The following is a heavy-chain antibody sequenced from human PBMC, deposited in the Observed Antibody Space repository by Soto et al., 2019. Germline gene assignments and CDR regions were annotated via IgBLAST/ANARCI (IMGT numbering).Heavy chain of an antibody. CDR3: ARQCNSSSWSSYNWFDP. CDR2: INHSGST. V-gene: IGHV4-34*01. J-gene: IGHJ5*02. CDR1: GGSFSGYY. D-gene: IGHD6-13*01. Sequence: QVQLQQWGAGLLKPSETLSLTCAVYGGSFSGYYWSWIRQPPGKGLEWIGEINHSGSTNYNPSLKSRVTISVDTSKNQFSLKLSSVTAADTAVYYCARQCNSSSWSSYNWFDPWGQGTLVTVSS.